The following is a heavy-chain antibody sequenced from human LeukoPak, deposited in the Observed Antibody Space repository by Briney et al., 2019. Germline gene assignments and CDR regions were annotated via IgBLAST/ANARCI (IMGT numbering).Heavy chain of an antibody. D-gene: IGHD5-18*01. CDR2: IYSGGGT. J-gene: IGHJ4*02. V-gene: IGHV3-66*01. Sequence: GGSLRLSCAASGFTFSSYSMDWVRQAPGKGLEWVSIIYSGGGTYYADSVKGRFTISRDNSKNTLYLQMNSLRAEDTAVYYCARDQVPALANWGQGTLVTVSS. CDR3: ARDQVPALAN. CDR1: GFTFSSYS.